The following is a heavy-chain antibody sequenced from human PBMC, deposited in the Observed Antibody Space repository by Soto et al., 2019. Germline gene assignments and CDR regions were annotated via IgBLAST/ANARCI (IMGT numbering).Heavy chain of an antibody. V-gene: IGHV1-69*13. Sequence: SVKVSCQASGGTFSSYAISWVRQAPGQGLEWMGGIIPIFGTANYAQKFQGRVTITADESTSTAYMELSSLRSEDTAVYYCARARYYYDSSGYWTFDYWGQGTLVTVSS. CDR2: IIPIFGTA. D-gene: IGHD3-22*01. J-gene: IGHJ4*02. CDR1: GGTFSSYA. CDR3: ARARYYYDSSGYWTFDY.